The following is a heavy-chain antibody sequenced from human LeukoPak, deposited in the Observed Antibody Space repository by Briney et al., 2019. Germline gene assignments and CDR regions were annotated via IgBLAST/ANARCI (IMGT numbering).Heavy chain of an antibody. V-gene: IGHV3-7*01. CDR2: IKQDGSAK. J-gene: IGHJ4*02. D-gene: IGHD3-3*01. CDR1: GFTLSSYW. CDR3: ASQFWSGYSDY. Sequence: GGSLRLSCAASGFTLSSYWMSWVRQAPGKGREWVANIKQDGSAKYYVDSVKGRFTISRDNAKNSLSLQMNSLRAEDTAVYYCASQFWSGYSDYWGQGTLVTVSS.